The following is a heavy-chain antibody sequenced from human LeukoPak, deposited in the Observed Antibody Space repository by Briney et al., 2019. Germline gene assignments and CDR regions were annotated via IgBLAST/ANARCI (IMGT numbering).Heavy chain of an antibody. J-gene: IGHJ6*02. D-gene: IGHD2-15*01. CDR2: ISSSSSTK. Sequence: GGSLRLSCAASGFTFSAYSMNWVRQAPGKGLEWVSYISSSSSTKYYADSVKGRFTISRDNAENSMYLQMNSLRDEDTAAYYCARDWYCSGGSCYSPNYYAMDVWGQGSTVTVSS. CDR1: GFTFSAYS. V-gene: IGHV3-48*02. CDR3: ARDWYCSGGSCYSPNYYAMDV.